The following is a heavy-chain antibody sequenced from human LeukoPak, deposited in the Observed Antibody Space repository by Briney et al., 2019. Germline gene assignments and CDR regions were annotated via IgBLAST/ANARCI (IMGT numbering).Heavy chain of an antibody. CDR2: IKQDGSEK. Sequence: GGSLRLSCAASGFTFSSYWMSWVRQAPGKGLEWVANIKQDGSEKYYVDSVKGRFTISRDNAKNSLYLQMNSLRAEDTAVYYCARDPPLGSCSTISCPHLDYWGRGTLVTVSS. J-gene: IGHJ4*02. D-gene: IGHD2-2*01. V-gene: IGHV3-7*01. CDR3: ARDPPLGSCSTISCPHLDY. CDR1: GFTFSSYW.